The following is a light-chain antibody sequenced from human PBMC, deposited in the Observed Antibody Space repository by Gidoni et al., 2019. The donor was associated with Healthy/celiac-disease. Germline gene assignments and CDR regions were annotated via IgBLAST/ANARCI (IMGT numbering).Light chain of an antibody. J-gene: IGKJ5*01. CDR3: MQALQTPLIT. CDR2: LGS. CDR1: QSILHSNGYNY. Sequence: DIVMTQSPLSLPVTPGEPASISCRSSQSILHSNGYNYLDWYLQKPGQSPQLLIYLGSNRASGVPDRFSGSGSGTDFTLKISRVEAEDVGVYYCMQALQTPLITFGQGTRLEIK. V-gene: IGKV2-28*01.